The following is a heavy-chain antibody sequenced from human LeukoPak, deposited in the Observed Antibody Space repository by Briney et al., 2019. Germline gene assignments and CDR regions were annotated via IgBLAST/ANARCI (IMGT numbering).Heavy chain of an antibody. D-gene: IGHD2-8*01. CDR3: AKDASTGWYAPSSNY. CDR2: ISYDGSNK. V-gene: IGHV3-30*18. J-gene: IGHJ4*02. CDR1: GFTFSSYG. Sequence: GGSLRLSCAASGFTFSSYGMHWVRQAPGKGLEWVAVISYDGSNKYYADSVKGRFTISRDNSKNTLYLQMNSLRAEDTAVYYCAKDASTGWYAPSSNYWGQGTLVTVSS.